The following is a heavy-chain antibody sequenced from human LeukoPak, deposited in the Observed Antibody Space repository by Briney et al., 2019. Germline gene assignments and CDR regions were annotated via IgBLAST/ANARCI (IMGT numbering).Heavy chain of an antibody. CDR1: GGSISSSSYY. CDR3: ARDLRIAVADRLAVMYNWFDP. D-gene: IGHD6-19*01. V-gene: IGHV4-39*02. J-gene: IGHJ5*02. Sequence: SETLSLTCTVSGGSISSSSYYWGWIRQPPGKGLEWIGSIYYSGSTYYNPSLKSRVTISVDTSKNQFSLKLSSVTAADTAVYYCARDLRIAVADRLAVMYNWFDPWGQGTLVTVSS. CDR2: IYYSGST.